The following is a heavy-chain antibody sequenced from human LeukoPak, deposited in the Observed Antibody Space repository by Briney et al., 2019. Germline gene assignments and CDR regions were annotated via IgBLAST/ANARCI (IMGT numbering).Heavy chain of an antibody. CDR3: ARDKIVGTTFFDF. CDR2: IKQDGSEK. Sequence: GGSLRLPCAASGFTFSNYWMSWVRQAPGKGLEWVANIKQDGSEKYYVDSVKGRFTISRDNAKNPLYLQMNSLRAEDTAVYYCARDKIVGTTFFDFWGQGTLVTVSS. V-gene: IGHV3-7*01. J-gene: IGHJ4*02. D-gene: IGHD2-21*01. CDR1: GFTFSNYW.